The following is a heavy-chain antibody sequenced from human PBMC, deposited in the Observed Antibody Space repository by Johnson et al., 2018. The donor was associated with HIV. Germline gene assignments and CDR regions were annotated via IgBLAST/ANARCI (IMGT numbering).Heavy chain of an antibody. CDR2: ISYDGGNK. CDR1: GFTFSSYG. CDR3: AKGEALGWELDPDAFDI. Sequence: QVQLVESGGGLVKPGGSLRLSCAASGFTFSSYGMHWVRQAPGKGLEWVAVISYDGGNKYYADSVKGRFTISRDNSKNTLYLQMNSLRAEDTAVYYCAKGEALGWELDPDAFDIWGQGTMVTVSS. D-gene: IGHD1-26*01. V-gene: IGHV3-30*18. J-gene: IGHJ3*02.